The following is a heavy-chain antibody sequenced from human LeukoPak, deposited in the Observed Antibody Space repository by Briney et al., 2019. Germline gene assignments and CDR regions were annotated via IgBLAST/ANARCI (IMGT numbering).Heavy chain of an antibody. CDR3: ARVHYGDYPFGY. J-gene: IGHJ4*02. Sequence: SETLSLTCTVSGGSVSSGSYYWSWIRQPPGKGLEWIGYVYYSGSTNYNPSLKSRVTISVDTSKNQFSLKLSSVTAADTAVYYCARVHYGDYPFGYWGQGTLVTVSS. V-gene: IGHV4-61*01. CDR1: GGSVSSGSYY. CDR2: VYYSGST. D-gene: IGHD4-17*01.